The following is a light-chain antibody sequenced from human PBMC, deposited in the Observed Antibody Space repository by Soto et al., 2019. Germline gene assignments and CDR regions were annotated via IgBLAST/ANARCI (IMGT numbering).Light chain of an antibody. CDR3: VAWDDSLNGYVV. J-gene: IGLJ2*01. CDR2: SNN. CDR1: SSNIGSNT. Sequence: QSVLTQPPSASGTPGQRVTNSCSGSSSNIGSNTVNWYQQLPGTAPKLVIYSNNQQPSGVPDRFSGSKSGTSASLAISGLQSEDEADYYCVAWDDSLNGYVVFGGGTKLTVL. V-gene: IGLV1-44*01.